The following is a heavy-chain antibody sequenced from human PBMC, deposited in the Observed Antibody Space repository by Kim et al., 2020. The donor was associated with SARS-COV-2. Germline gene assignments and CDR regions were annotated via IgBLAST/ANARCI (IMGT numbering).Heavy chain of an antibody. CDR3: ARGGNTHYYGSGRYYYFDY. V-gene: IGHV1-46*01. Sequence: ASVKVSCKASGYTFTSHYIHWVRQAPGQGLEWIGMMNPSGGNTNFAQNFQGRVTMTRDTSTSTVYMELRSLSSKDTALYYCARGGNTHYYGSGRYYYFDY. CDR1: GYTFTSHY. CDR2: MNPSGGNT. D-gene: IGHD3-10*01. J-gene: IGHJ4*01.